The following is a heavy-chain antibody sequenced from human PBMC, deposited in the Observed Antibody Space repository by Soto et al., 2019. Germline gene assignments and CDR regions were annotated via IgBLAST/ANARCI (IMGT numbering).Heavy chain of an antibody. Sequence: ASVKVSCKASGYTFTGYGISWVRQAPGQGLEWMGWISAYNGNTNYAQKLQGRVTMTTDTSTSTAYMELRSLRSDDTAVYYCARFVYGSGSYYGFLYYYGMDVWGQGTTVTVSS. CDR3: ARFVYGSGSYYGFLYYYGMDV. V-gene: IGHV1-18*01. J-gene: IGHJ6*02. D-gene: IGHD3-10*01. CDR2: ISAYNGNT. CDR1: GYTFTGYG.